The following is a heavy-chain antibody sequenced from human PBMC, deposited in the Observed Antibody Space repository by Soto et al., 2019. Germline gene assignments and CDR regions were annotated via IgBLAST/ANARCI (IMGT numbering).Heavy chain of an antibody. V-gene: IGHV1-69*19. CDR1: GGTRSNYA. J-gene: IGHJ6*02. Sequence: QLAHSGADVKKAGASVKVSCKASGGTRSNYAFSWVRQAPGPGREWMGGIIPGVGIVNYAQKCKDRVTITADESTSTSYMELISLRSEYTSVYLCATGRLLVVGSRAYYGMDVWGQGTTGTV. D-gene: IGHD3-22*01. CDR2: IIPGVGIV. CDR3: ATGRLLVVGSRAYYGMDV.